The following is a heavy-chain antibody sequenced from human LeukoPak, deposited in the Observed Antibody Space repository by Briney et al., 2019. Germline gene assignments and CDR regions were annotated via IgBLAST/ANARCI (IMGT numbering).Heavy chain of an antibody. CDR1: GGSISSSSYY. D-gene: IGHD6-19*01. Sequence: SETLSLTCTVSGGSISSSSYYWGWIRQPPGKGLEWIGSIYYSGSTYYNPALKSRVTISVDTSKNQFSLKLSSVTAADTAVYYCARPTYSSGWSPFDYWGQGTLVTVSS. V-gene: IGHV4-39*01. J-gene: IGHJ4*02. CDR2: IYYSGST. CDR3: ARPTYSSGWSPFDY.